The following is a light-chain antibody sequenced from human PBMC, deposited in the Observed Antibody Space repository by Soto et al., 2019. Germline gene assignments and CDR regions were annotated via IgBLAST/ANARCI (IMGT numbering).Light chain of an antibody. J-gene: IGKJ5*01. CDR3: QQRSNWPPSIT. CDR2: DAS. Sequence: EIVLTQSPATLSLSPGERATLSCRASQSVSSYLAWYQQKPGQAPRLLIYDASNRATGIPARFSGSGSGTDFTLTISSLEPEDFALYYCQQRSNWPPSITCGQGPRLESK. V-gene: IGKV3-11*01. CDR1: QSVSSY.